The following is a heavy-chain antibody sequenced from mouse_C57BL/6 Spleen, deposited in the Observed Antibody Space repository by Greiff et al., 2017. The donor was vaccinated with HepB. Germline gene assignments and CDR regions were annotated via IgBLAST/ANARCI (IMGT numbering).Heavy chain of an antibody. CDR1: GYSFTDYN. D-gene: IGHD2-4*01. Sequence: VQLQQSGPELVKPGASVKISCKASGYSFTDYNMNWVKQSNGKSLEWIGVINPNYGTTSYNQKFKGKATLTVDQSSSTAYMQLNSLTSEDSAVYYCAEGLRREYYYAMDYWGQGTSVTVSS. J-gene: IGHJ4*01. CDR3: AEGLRREYYYAMDY. CDR2: INPNYGTT. V-gene: IGHV1-39*01.